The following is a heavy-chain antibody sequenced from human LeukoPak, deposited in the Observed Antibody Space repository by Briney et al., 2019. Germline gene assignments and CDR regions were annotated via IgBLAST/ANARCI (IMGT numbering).Heavy chain of an antibody. V-gene: IGHV3-30*02. CDR3: ARGIVLRYFDYPQFDY. Sequence: GGSLRLSCAASGFTFSSYGMHWVRQAPGKGLEWVAFIRYDGSNKYYADSVKGRFTISRDNSKNTLYLQMNSLRAEDTAVYYCARGIVLRYFDYPQFDYWGQGTLVTVSS. J-gene: IGHJ4*02. CDR1: GFTFSSYG. CDR2: IRYDGSNK. D-gene: IGHD3-9*01.